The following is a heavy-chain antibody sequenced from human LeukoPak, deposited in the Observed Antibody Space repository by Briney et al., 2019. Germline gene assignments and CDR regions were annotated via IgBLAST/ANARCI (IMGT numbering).Heavy chain of an antibody. D-gene: IGHD7-27*01. J-gene: IGHJ4*02. CDR2: IYYSGST. CDR1: GGSISSYY. V-gene: IGHV4-59*01. CDR3: ERDLGVDY. Sequence: SETLSLTCTVSGGSISSYYWSWIRQPPGKGLEWIGYIYYSGSTNYNPSLKSRVTISVDTSKNQFSLKLSSVTAADTAVYYCERDLGVDYWGQGTLVTVSS.